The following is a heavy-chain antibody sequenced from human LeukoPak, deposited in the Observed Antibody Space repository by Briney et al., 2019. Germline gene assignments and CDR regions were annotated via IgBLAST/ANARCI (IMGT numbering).Heavy chain of an antibody. CDR3: ARGFSIAAADY. V-gene: IGHV1-2*02. J-gene: IGHJ4*02. D-gene: IGHD6-13*01. CDR1: GYTFTGYY. Sequence: ASVQVSCKASGYTFTGYYVHWVRQAPGQGLEWMGWINPNDGGTNYAQKFEGRVTMTSDTSISTAYMELSSLRSDDTAVYYRARGFSIAAADYWGQGALVTVSS. CDR2: INPNDGGT.